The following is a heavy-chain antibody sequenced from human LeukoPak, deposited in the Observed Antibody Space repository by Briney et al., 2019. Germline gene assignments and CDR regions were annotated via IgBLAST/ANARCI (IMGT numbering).Heavy chain of an antibody. Sequence: SETLSLTCTVSGGSISNHYWSWIRQPPGKGLEWIGYIYYSGSTNYNPSLKSRVTISVDTSKNQFSLKLSSVPAADTAVYYCARDLLTTVSRNPGGYYYYYYMDVWGKGTTVTVSS. CDR2: IYYSGST. V-gene: IGHV4-59*11. J-gene: IGHJ6*03. CDR1: GGSISNHY. CDR3: ARDLLTTVSRNPGGYYYYYYMDV. D-gene: IGHD4-17*01.